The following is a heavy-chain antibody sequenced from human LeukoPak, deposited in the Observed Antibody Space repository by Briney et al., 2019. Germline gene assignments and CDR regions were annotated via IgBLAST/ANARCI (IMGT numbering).Heavy chain of an antibody. Sequence: GGSLRLSCAASGITFSSYAMHWVRQAPGKGLEWVAVISYDGSNKYYADSVKGRFTISRDNAKNSLYLQMNSLRAEDAGVYYCARSVREGSGWGYFDNWGQGTLVTVSS. CDR3: ARSVREGSGWGYFDN. CDR2: ISYDGSNK. J-gene: IGHJ4*02. D-gene: IGHD6-19*01. V-gene: IGHV3-30*04. CDR1: GITFSSYA.